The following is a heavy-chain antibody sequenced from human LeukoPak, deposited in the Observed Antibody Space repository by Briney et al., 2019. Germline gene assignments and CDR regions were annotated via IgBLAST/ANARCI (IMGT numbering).Heavy chain of an antibody. Sequence: GGSLRLSCAASGFTVSSSYMSWVRQAPGKGLEWVSVIYSGGSTYYVDSVKGRFTISRDNSKNTLYLQMNSLRAEDTAVYYCARGAHYYGSGTLFDYWGQGTLVTVSS. J-gene: IGHJ4*02. CDR2: IYSGGST. V-gene: IGHV3-53*01. CDR3: ARGAHYYGSGTLFDY. D-gene: IGHD3-10*01. CDR1: GFTVSSSY.